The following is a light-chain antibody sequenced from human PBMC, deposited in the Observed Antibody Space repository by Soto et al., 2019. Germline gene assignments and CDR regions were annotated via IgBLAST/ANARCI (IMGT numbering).Light chain of an antibody. CDR1: QSVSSN. V-gene: IGKV3-15*01. CDR2: GAS. CDR3: HQYNNWPRT. J-gene: IGKJ1*01. Sequence: EIAMTQSPAILSASPGERATLSCGASQSVSSNLAWYQQKPGQAPSLLIYGASTRATGTPARCSGSGSGTEITLTISSLQTEDFAVYYCHQYNNWPRTCGQGTKVEIK.